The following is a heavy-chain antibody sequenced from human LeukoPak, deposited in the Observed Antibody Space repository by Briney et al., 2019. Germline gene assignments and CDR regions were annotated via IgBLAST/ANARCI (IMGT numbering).Heavy chain of an antibody. CDR3: ASRMGSGFDY. V-gene: IGHV4-34*01. CDR2: INHSGST. J-gene: IGHJ4*02. CDR1: GGSFSGYY. D-gene: IGHD6-19*01. Sequence: PSETLSLTCAVYGGSFSGYYWSWIRQPPGKGLEWIGEINHSGSTNYNPSLKSRVTISVETSKNQFSLKLSSVTAADTAVYYCASRMGSGFDYWGQGTLVTVSS.